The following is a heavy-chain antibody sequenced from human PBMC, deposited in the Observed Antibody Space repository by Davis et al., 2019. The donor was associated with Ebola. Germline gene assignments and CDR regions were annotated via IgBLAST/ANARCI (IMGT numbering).Heavy chain of an antibody. J-gene: IGHJ1*01. V-gene: IGHV1-2*06. CDR3: ARTSLPIGYEGFQH. CDR2: INPYSGGT. D-gene: IGHD6-13*01. CDR1: GYTFTNYY. Sequence: AASVKVSCKASGYTFTNYYMHWVRQAPGQGLEWMGRINPYSGGTNYAQKFQGRVTMTRDTSISTSYMELSRLRSDDTAVYYCARTSLPIGYEGFQHWGQGTLVTVSS.